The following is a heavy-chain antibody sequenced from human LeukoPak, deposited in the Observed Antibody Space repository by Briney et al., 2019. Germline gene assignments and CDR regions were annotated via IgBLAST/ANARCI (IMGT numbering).Heavy chain of an antibody. Sequence: PGGSLRLSCAASGFTFSSYGMHWVRQAPGKGLEWVAFIRYDGSNKYYADSVKGRFTISRDNSKNTLYLQMNSLRAEDTAAYYCAKDLAAAAQYYYYYYMDVWGKGTTVTISS. J-gene: IGHJ6*03. CDR2: IRYDGSNK. D-gene: IGHD6-13*01. CDR3: AKDLAAAAQYYYYYYMDV. V-gene: IGHV3-30*02. CDR1: GFTFSSYG.